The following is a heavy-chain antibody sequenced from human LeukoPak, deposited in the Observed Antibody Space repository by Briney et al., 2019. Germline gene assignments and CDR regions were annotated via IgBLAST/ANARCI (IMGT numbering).Heavy chain of an antibody. D-gene: IGHD3-22*01. J-gene: IGHJ4*02. V-gene: IGHV3-30*04. CDR3: ARDRAYYYDSSGYLF. CDR2: MSYDGSNK. Sequence: PGGSLRLSCAASGFTFSSYAMHWVRQAPGKGLEWVAVMSYDGSNKYYADSVKGRFTISRDNSKNTLYLQMNSLRAEDTAVYYCARDRAYYYDSSGYLFGGQGTLVTVSS. CDR1: GFTFSSYA.